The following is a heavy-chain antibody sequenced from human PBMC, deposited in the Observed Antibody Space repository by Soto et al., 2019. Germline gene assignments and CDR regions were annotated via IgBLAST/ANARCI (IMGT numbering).Heavy chain of an antibody. CDR2: ISAYNGNT. J-gene: IGHJ6*03. CDR3: ARDRGVAPPVAGNTHYYYYMDV. Sequence: QDQLVQSGVEVKKPGASAKVSCKASGYSFTNYGITWVRQASGQGFEWMGWISAYNGNTKYAQKLQGRVTMTTDASTSTAYLELRSLTSDDTAVYYCARDRGVAPPVAGNTHYYYYMDVWGKGTTVTVSS. D-gene: IGHD6-19*01. CDR1: GYSFTNYG. V-gene: IGHV1-18*01.